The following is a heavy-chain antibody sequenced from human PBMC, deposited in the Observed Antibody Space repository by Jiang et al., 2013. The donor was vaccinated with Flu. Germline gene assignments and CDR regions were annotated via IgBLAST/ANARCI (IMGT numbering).Heavy chain of an antibody. D-gene: IGHD5-24*01. CDR2: IYTSGST. Sequence: LLKPSETLSLTCAVSGGSISSYYWSWIRQPAGKGLEWIGRIYTSGSTNYNPSLKSRVTMSVDTSKNQFSLKLSSVTAADTAVYYCARERDGYNEYYFDYWGQGTLVTVSS. V-gene: IGHV4-4*07. CDR3: ARERDGYNEYYFDY. J-gene: IGHJ4*02. CDR1: GGSISSYY.